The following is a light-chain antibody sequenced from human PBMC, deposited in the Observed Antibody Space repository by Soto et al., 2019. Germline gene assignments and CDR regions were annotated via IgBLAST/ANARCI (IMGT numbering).Light chain of an antibody. J-gene: IGKJ1*01. CDR3: QQYGSSPRT. CDR1: QSAVPSY. V-gene: IGKV3-20*01. CDR2: AAS. Sequence: EVVLTQSPGTLSLSPGERATLSCRASQSAVPSYLAWFQQKPGQAPRLLIYAASSRATGIPARFSGSGYGTDFTLTISRLEPEDFAVYYCQQYGSSPRTFGQGTKVEIK.